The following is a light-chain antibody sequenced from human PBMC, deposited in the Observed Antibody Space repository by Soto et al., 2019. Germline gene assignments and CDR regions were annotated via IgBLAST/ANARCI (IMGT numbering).Light chain of an antibody. CDR2: EVS. V-gene: IGLV2-18*02. Sequence: QSALTQPPSVSGSPGQSVTISCTGTSSDVGYYNRVSWYQQPPGTAPTLMVFEVSNRPSGVPDRFSGSKSGNTASLTISGLQAEDEADYYCSSYTTSSTLVFGGGTKLTVL. CDR3: SSYTTSSTLV. J-gene: IGLJ2*01. CDR1: SSDVGYYNR.